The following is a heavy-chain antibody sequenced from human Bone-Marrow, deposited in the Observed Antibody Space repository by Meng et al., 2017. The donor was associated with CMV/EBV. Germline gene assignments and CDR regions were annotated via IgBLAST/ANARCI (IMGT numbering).Heavy chain of an antibody. Sequence: GSLRLSCTVSSGSISSYYWNWIRQPPGKGLEWIGYIYYSGSTNYSPSLKSRVTISVDTSKNQFSLKLSSVTAADTAMYYCARSLEYSSSLLAYWGQGTLVTVSS. V-gene: IGHV4-59*01. CDR1: SGSISSYY. D-gene: IGHD6-6*01. J-gene: IGHJ4*02. CDR2: IYYSGST. CDR3: ARSLEYSSSLLAY.